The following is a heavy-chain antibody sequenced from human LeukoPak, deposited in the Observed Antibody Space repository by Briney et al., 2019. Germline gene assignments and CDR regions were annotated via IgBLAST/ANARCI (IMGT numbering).Heavy chain of an antibody. D-gene: IGHD6-19*01. Sequence: ASVKVSCKASGYTFTSYAMNWVRQASGQGLEWMGWINTNTGNPTYAQGFTGRFVFSLDTSVSTAYLQISSLKAEDTAVYYCAREMDSSGWYNWFDPWGQGTLVTVSS. V-gene: IGHV7-4-1*02. CDR1: GYTFTSYA. CDR3: AREMDSSGWYNWFDP. CDR2: INTNTGNP. J-gene: IGHJ5*02.